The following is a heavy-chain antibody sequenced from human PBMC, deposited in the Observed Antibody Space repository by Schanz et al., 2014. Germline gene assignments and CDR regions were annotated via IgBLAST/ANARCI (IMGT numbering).Heavy chain of an antibody. CDR2: MYINSGST. V-gene: IGHV3-74*01. CDR3: ARDGGRDGYNLAFDV. J-gene: IGHJ3*01. Sequence: EVQLVESGGGLVQPGGSLRLSCAASGLTLSDYWMHWVRQAPGKGPEWISSMYINSGSTQYADSVKGRFIISRDSSKNTLFLQMNSLRAEDTAVYFCARDGGRDGYNLAFDVWGQGTLVTVSS. CDR1: GLTLSDYW. D-gene: IGHD5-12*01.